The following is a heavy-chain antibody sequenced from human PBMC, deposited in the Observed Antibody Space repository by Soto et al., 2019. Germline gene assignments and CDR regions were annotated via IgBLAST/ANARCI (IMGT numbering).Heavy chain of an antibody. CDR3: AKEKDYDYVWGSYRYTSDY. D-gene: IGHD3-16*02. V-gene: IGHV3-23*01. CDR1: GFTFSSYA. Sequence: PGGSLRLSCAASGFTFSSYAMSWVRQAPGKGLEWVSAISGSGSTFYADSVKGRFTISRDNSKNTLYLQMKGLRAEDTAIYYSAKEKDYDYVWGSYRYTSDYWGQGTLVTVSS. J-gene: IGHJ4*02. CDR2: ISGSGST.